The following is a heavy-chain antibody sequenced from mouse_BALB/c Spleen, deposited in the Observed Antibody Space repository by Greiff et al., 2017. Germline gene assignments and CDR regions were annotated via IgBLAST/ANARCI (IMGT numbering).Heavy chain of an antibody. Sequence: VKLMESGPGLVAPSQSLSITCTVSGFSLTGYGVNWVRQPPGKGLGWLGMIWGDGSTDYHSALKSRLSISKDNSKSQVFLKMNSLQTDAAARYCGAREDGDYSMDYWGQGTSVTVSS. CDR1: GFSLTGYG. CDR3: AREDGDYSMDY. CDR2: IWGDGST. J-gene: IGHJ4*01. V-gene: IGHV2-6-7*01.